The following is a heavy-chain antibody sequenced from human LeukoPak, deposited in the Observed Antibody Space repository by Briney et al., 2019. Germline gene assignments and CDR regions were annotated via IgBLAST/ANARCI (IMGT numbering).Heavy chain of an antibody. CDR2: IYSSGTT. V-gene: IGHV4-59*01. CDR3: GRRPAVDGPIDN. Sequence: SETLSLTCVVSGVSLNRSFWTWVRQSPGKGLEWIGRIYSSGTTDYSPSLKSRLTISIDTSKNQFSLRLASMTAADTAVYFCGRRPAVDGPIDNWGQGILVAVSS. J-gene: IGHJ4*02. D-gene: IGHD3/OR15-3a*01. CDR1: GVSLNRSF.